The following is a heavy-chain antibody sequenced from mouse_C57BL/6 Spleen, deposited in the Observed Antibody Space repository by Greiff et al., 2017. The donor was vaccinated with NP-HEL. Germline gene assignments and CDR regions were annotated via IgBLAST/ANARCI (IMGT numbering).Heavy chain of an antibody. Sequence: EVKLMESGGDLVKPGGSLKLSCAASGFTFSSYGMSWVRQTPDKRLEWVATISSGGSYTYYPDSVKGRFTISRDNAKNTLYLQMSSLKSEDTAMYYCASLDGYYVEFAYWGQGTLVTVSA. CDR3: ASLDGYYVEFAY. D-gene: IGHD2-3*01. CDR1: GFTFSSYG. V-gene: IGHV5-6*01. CDR2: ISSGGSYT. J-gene: IGHJ3*01.